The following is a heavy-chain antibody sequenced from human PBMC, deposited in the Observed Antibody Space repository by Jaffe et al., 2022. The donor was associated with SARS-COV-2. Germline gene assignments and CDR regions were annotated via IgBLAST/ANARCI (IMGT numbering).Heavy chain of an antibody. Sequence: QVQLQESGPGLVKPSETLSLTCTVSGGSISSYYWSWIRQPPGKGLEWIGYIYYSGSTNYNPSLKSRVTISVDTSKNQFSLKLSSVTAADTAVYYCARAYYGDYVYFDLWGRGTLVTVSS. V-gene: IGHV4-59*01. CDR3: ARAYYGDYVYFDL. CDR2: IYYSGST. D-gene: IGHD4-17*01. CDR1: GGSISSYY. J-gene: IGHJ2*01.